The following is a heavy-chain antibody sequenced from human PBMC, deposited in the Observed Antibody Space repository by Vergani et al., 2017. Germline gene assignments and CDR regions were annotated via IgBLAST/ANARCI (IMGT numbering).Heavy chain of an antibody. CDR2: MNPKSGNT. Sequence: QEQLVQSGAEVRKPGASVKVSCKASGYNFTSFDINWVRLATGQGLEWMGWMNPKSGNTAYAAKFQGRITMTRDSSTDTAYMEMKSLRSEDTAIYFCARGVLDSKYSHNWFGPWGQGTVVTVSS. CDR1: GYNFTSFD. V-gene: IGHV1-8*01. D-gene: IGHD6-6*01. J-gene: IGHJ5*02. CDR3: ARGVLDSKYSHNWFGP.